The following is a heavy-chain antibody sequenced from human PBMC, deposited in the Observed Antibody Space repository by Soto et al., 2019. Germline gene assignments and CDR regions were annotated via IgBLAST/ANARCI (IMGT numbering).Heavy chain of an antibody. J-gene: IGHJ6*02. CDR1: GYTFSTYA. V-gene: IGHV3-30-3*01. CDR3: ARETDGMDV. CDR2: ISYDGSEK. Sequence: QVQLVESGGGVVQPGRSLRLSCAASGYTFSTYAMHWVRQAPGEGLEWVAVISYDGSEKYYADSVKGRFTISRDNSKYTLSLQMNSLRGEDTAVYYCARETDGMDVWGPGTTVTVSS.